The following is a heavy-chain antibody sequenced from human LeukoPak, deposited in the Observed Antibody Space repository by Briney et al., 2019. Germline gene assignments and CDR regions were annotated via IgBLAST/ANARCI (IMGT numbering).Heavy chain of an antibody. V-gene: IGHV3-30-3*01. J-gene: IGHJ4*02. CDR2: ISYDGSNK. D-gene: IGHD6-19*01. Sequence: GGSLRLSCAASGFSFNSCAMHWARQAPGKGLEWVAVISYDGSNKDYADSVKGRFTISRDKSKNTLYLQMNSLRPEDTAVYYCARALDSSGWNGRDYWGQGTLVTVSS. CDR3: ARALDSSGWNGRDY. CDR1: GFSFNSCA.